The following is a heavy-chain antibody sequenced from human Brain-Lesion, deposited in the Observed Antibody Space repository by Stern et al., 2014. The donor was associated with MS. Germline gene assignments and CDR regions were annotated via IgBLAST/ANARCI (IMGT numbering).Heavy chain of an antibody. D-gene: IGHD4-17*01. CDR3: ARTGDDFGDYSLSY. Sequence: QVQLQESGPGLVKPSETLSLTCTVSGGSINTNNYYWGWIRQPPGKGLEWIGNIYSSGSTFYSPSLKSRFTMSVDTTKNQLSLKRSSVTAADTAVYYCARTGDDFGDYSLSYWGQGTLVTVSS. CDR2: IYSSGST. V-gene: IGHV4-39*01. CDR1: GGSINTNNYY. J-gene: IGHJ4*02.